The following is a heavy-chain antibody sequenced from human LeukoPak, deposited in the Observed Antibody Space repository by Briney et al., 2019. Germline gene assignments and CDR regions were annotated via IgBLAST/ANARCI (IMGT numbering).Heavy chain of an antibody. J-gene: IGHJ4*02. CDR1: GGSVSSGSYY. D-gene: IGHD1-1*01. CDR2: IYYSGST. V-gene: IGHV4-61*01. CDR3: ARANWNDPYFDY. Sequence: PSETLSLTCTVSGGSVSSGSYYWSWIRQPPGKGLEWIGYIYYSGSTNYNPSLKSRVTISVDTSKNQFSLKLSSVTAADTAVYYCARANWNDPYFDYWGQGTLVTVSS.